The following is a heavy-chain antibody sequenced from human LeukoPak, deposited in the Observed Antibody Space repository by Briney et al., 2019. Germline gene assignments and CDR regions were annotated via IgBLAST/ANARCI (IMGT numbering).Heavy chain of an antibody. Sequence: PGGSLRLSCAASGFTFSSYGMHWVRQAPGKGLEWVSSISSSSSYIYYADSVKGRFTISRDNAKNSLYLQMNSLRAEDTAVYYCARIGGYDYGPLWGQGTLVTVSS. J-gene: IGHJ4*02. D-gene: IGHD5-12*01. CDR3: ARIGGYDYGPL. CDR2: ISSSSSYI. CDR1: GFTFSSYG. V-gene: IGHV3-21*01.